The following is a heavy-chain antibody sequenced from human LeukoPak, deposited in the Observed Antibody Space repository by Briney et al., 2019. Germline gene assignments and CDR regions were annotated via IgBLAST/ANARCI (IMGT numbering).Heavy chain of an antibody. V-gene: IGHV3-30*04. CDR2: ISYDGSKR. D-gene: IGHD1-20*01. CDR1: GFTFNSYG. Sequence: GGSLRLSCVTSGFTFNSYGFYWVRQAPGKGLEWVAVISYDGSKRYYADSVKGRFTISRDNSKNTLYLQMNSLRAEDTAVYYCARDVNWNYCDYWGQGTLVTVSS. CDR3: ARDVNWNYCDY. J-gene: IGHJ4*02.